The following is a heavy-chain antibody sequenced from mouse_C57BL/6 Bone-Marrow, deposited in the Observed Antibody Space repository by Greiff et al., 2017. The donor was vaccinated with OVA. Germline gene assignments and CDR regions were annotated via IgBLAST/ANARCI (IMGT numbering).Heavy chain of an antibody. V-gene: IGHV1-19*01. CDR2: INPYNGGT. D-gene: IGHD1-1*01. CDR1: GYTFTDYY. CDR3: ARWLTTVVAKGY. J-gene: IGHJ2*01. Sequence: EVQLQQSGPVLVKPGASVKMSCKASGYTFTDYYMNWVKQSHGKSLEWIGVINPYNGGTSYNQKFKGKATLTVDKSSSTAYMELNSLTSEDSAVYYCARWLTTVVAKGYWGQGTTLTVSS.